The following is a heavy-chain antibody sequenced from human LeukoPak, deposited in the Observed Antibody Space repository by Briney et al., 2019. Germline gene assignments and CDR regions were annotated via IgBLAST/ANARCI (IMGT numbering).Heavy chain of an antibody. CDR2: IYTSGST. J-gene: IGHJ4*02. D-gene: IGHD3-10*01. CDR3: ARDAYYYGSGSPYFDY. Sequence: PSETLSLTCTVSGGSISSYYWSWIRQPPGKGLEWIGRIYTSGSTNYNPSLKSRVTMSVDTSKNQFSLKLSSVTAADTAVYYCARDAYYYGSGSPYFDYWGQGTLVTVSS. V-gene: IGHV4-4*07. CDR1: GGSISSYY.